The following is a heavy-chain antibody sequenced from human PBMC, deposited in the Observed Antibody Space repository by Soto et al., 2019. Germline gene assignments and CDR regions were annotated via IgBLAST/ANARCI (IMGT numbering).Heavy chain of an antibody. Sequence: ASVKVSCKASGYTLTSYGISWVRQAPGQGLEWMGWISAYNGNTNYAQKLQGRVTMTTDTSTSTAYVELRSLRSDDTAVYYCARDESGWYHDAFDIWGQGTTVTVSS. CDR1: GYTLTSYG. J-gene: IGHJ3*02. CDR2: ISAYNGNT. V-gene: IGHV1-18*01. CDR3: ARDESGWYHDAFDI. D-gene: IGHD6-19*01.